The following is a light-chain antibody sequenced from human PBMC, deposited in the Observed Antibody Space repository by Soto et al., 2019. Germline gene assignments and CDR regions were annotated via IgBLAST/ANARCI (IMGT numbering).Light chain of an antibody. J-gene: IGKJ2*01. CDR3: QQSYSTPT. CDR2: AAS. Sequence: DIQMTQSPSSLSASVGDRVTITCRASQSISSYFNWYQQKPGKAPKLLIYAASSLQSGVPSRFSGSGSGTDFTLTISSLQPYDFATYYCQQSYSTPTFGQYTKLEIK. CDR1: QSISSY. V-gene: IGKV1-39*01.